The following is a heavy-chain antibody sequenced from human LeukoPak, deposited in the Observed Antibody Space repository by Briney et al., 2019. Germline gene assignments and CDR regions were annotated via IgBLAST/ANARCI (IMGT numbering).Heavy chain of an antibody. J-gene: IGHJ4*02. CDR2: IYYSGST. D-gene: IGHD6-19*01. CDR3: ARQGRAHSSIPLFDY. V-gene: IGHV4-59*01. CDR1: GGSISTYY. Sequence: SETLSLTCTVSGGSISTYYWSWIRQPPGKGLEWIGYIYYSGSTSFNPSLKSRVTISVDTSKNQFSLKLTSVTAADTAVYFCARQGRAHSSIPLFDYWGQGTLVTVSS.